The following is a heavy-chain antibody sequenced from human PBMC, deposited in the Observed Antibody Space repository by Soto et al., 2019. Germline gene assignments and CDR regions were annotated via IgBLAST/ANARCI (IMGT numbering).Heavy chain of an antibody. J-gene: IGHJ4*02. V-gene: IGHV3-74*01. CDR1: GFTCSYYW. CDR2: LNSDGSST. Sequence: GGFLRLSCAASGFTCSYYWIHWARQAPGKGLAWVSSLNSDGSSTSYADDVKGRFTISRDNTKNTLSLQMDSLRTEDSAVYYCARASGYDILTGYLLGYFDYWGRGTLVTVSS. CDR3: ARASGYDILTGYLLGYFDY. D-gene: IGHD3-9*01.